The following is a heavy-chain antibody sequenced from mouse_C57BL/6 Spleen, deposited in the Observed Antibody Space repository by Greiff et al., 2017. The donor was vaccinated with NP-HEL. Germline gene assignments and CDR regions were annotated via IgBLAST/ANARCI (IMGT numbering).Heavy chain of an antibody. D-gene: IGHD1-1*01. V-gene: IGHV1-81*01. CDR2: IYPRSGNT. Sequence: QVQLQQSGAELARPGASVKLSCKASGYTFTSYGISWVKQRTGQGLEWIGEIYPRSGNTYYNEKFKGKATLTADKSSSTAYMELRSLTSEDYAVYFCARGDYYGSHFDYWGQGTTLTVSS. CDR3: ARGDYYGSHFDY. J-gene: IGHJ2*01. CDR1: GYTFTSYG.